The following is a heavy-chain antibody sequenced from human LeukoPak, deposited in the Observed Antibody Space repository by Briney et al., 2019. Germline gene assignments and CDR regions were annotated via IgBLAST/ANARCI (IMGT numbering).Heavy chain of an antibody. V-gene: IGHV3-23*01. D-gene: IGHD1-26*01. CDR3: AKDRARGGATDFDY. Sequence: GGSLRLSCAASGFTFSSNAMSWVRQAPGKGLEWVSAISGDGDSTFYADSVKGRFTISRDNSGNTLYLQMNSLRAEDTAVYSCAKDRARGGATDFDYWGQGTLVTVSS. J-gene: IGHJ4*02. CDR1: GFTFSSNA. CDR2: ISGDGDST.